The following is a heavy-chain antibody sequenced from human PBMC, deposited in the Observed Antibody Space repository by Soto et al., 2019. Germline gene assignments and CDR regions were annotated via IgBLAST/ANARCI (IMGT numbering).Heavy chain of an antibody. Sequence: ASVKVSCKASGYTFTSYDINWVRQATGQGLEWMGWMNPNSGNTGYAQKFQGRVTMTRNTSISTAYMELSSLRSEDTAVYYCARGKLGILYDAFDIWGQGTMVTVSS. CDR3: ARGKLGILYDAFDI. J-gene: IGHJ3*02. D-gene: IGHD6-13*01. V-gene: IGHV1-8*01. CDR2: MNPNSGNT. CDR1: GYTFTSYD.